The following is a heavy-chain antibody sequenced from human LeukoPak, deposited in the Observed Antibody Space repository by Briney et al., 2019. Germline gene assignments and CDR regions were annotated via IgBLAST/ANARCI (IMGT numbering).Heavy chain of an antibody. Sequence: GESLKISCEGSGYSFSSYWIGWVRQMPGKGLEWMGIIYPGDSDTRYSSSFQGQVTISADKSISTAYLQWSSLKASDTAMYYCARLGSHYYGSGSSSNLDYWGQGTLVTVSS. CDR1: GYSFSSYW. D-gene: IGHD3-10*01. J-gene: IGHJ4*02. CDR2: IYPGDSDT. CDR3: ARLGSHYYGSGSSSNLDY. V-gene: IGHV5-51*01.